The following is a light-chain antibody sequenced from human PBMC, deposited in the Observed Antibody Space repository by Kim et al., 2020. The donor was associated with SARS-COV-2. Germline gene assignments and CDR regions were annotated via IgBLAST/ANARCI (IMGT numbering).Light chain of an antibody. CDR2: SVS. V-gene: IGKV1-12*01. Sequence: SASVGDRVTLTCRASQGVSSYLAWYQQRPGKAPELLIYSVSTLQRGVPSRFSGSGSGTDFTLTISSLQPEDFATYYCQQANTFPFIFGQGTKLEI. J-gene: IGKJ2*01. CDR3: QQANTFPFI. CDR1: QGVSSY.